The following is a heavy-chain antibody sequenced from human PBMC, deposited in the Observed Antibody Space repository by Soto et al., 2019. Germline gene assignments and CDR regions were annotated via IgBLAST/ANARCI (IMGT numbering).Heavy chain of an antibody. CDR2: INPSGGST. V-gene: IGHV1-46*03. Sequence: SVKVSCKASGYTFTSYYMHWVRQAPGQGLEWMGIINPSGGSTSYAQKFQGRVTMTRDTSTSTVYMELSSLRSEDTAVYYCARDPAPNSGYDPFGGVIAVNWFDPWGQGTLVTVSS. CDR1: GYTFTSYY. J-gene: IGHJ5*02. D-gene: IGHD3-16*02. CDR3: ARDPAPNSGYDPFGGVIAVNWFDP.